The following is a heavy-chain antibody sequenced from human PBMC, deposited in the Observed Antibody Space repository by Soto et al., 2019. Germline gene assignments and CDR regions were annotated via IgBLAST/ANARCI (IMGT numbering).Heavy chain of an antibody. CDR3: VSYDRQSGRYSLDY. V-gene: IGHV4-59*01. CDR2: VYYDGST. Sequence: QVQLQESGPGLVKPSETLSLTCTVSGDSISYYYWSWIRQPPGKGLEWLGYVYYDGSTKYNPSLESRVTMSIHTSKHQFSLKLSSVIAADTAVYYCVSYDRQSGRYSLDYWGEGTLVTVSS. D-gene: IGHD3-10*01. J-gene: IGHJ4*02. CDR1: GDSISYYY.